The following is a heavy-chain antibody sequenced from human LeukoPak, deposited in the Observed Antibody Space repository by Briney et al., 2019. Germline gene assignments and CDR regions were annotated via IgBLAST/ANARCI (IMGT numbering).Heavy chain of an antibody. V-gene: IGHV3-74*01. J-gene: IGHJ3*02. Sequence: PGGSLRLSCAASGFSFSKYWVHWVCQGPGKGLAYVSGIRGDGRFTSYADSVKGRFTISRDNAKNTLYLQMSSLRVEDTAVYYCATERFDGFDMWGQGTMVTVSS. CDR1: GFSFSKYW. CDR3: ATERFDGFDM. D-gene: IGHD6-25*01. CDR2: IRGDGRFT.